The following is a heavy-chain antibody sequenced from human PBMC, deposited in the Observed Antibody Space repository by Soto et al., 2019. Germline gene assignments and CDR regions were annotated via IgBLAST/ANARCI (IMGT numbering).Heavy chain of an antibody. D-gene: IGHD4-17*01. CDR3: TTGMNTATKGFDY. J-gene: IGHJ4*02. Sequence: EVQLVESGGGLVKPGGSLRLSCAASDFSLSNAWMNWVGQAPGKGLEWIGRIRSKTDGGTIDYAAPVKGRLIISRDDSKNTLYLQRNSLKTEDTALYYCTTGMNTATKGFDYWGQGTLVSVSS. CDR1: DFSLSNAW. CDR2: IRSKTDGGTI. V-gene: IGHV3-15*07.